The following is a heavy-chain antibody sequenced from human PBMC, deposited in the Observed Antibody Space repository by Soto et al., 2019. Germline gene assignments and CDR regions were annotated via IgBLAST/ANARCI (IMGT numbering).Heavy chain of an antibody. Sequence: QVQLVESGGGVVQPGRSLRLSCAASGFTFSSYGMHWVRQAPGKGLEWVAVISYDGSNKYYADSVKGRFTISRDNSKNTLYRQMNSLRAEDTAVYYCAKDGATVVGGGFDYWGQGTLVTVSS. J-gene: IGHJ4*02. CDR2: ISYDGSNK. V-gene: IGHV3-30*18. CDR3: AKDGATVVGGGFDY. D-gene: IGHD2-15*01. CDR1: GFTFSSYG.